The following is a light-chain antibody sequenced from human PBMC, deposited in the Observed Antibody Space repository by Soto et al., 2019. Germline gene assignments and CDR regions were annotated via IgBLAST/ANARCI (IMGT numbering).Light chain of an antibody. CDR1: SSDIGAYNY. CDR3: SSYTISRIRV. J-gene: IGLJ3*02. Sequence: QSALTQPASVSGSPGQSITISCTGSSSDIGAYNYVSWYQQHPGKAPKLMIYDVTNRPSGVSYRFSGSKSGSTASLTISGLQAEDEADYYCSSYTISRIRVFGGGTKVPS. V-gene: IGLV2-14*01. CDR2: DVT.